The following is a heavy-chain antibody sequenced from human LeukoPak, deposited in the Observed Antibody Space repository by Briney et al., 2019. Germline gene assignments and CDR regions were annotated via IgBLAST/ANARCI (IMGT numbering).Heavy chain of an antibody. CDR1: GGSISSGRYY. V-gene: IGHV4-61*02. Sequence: SETLSLTCTVSGGSISSGRYYWNWIRQPAGKGLEWIGRIYTSGSTNYNPSLKSRITISVDTSKDQFSLKLSSVTAADTAGYYCARGRGGGSSYYYYMDVWGKGTTVTVSS. CDR3: ARGRGGGSSYYYYMDV. CDR2: IYTSGST. J-gene: IGHJ6*03. D-gene: IGHD2-15*01.